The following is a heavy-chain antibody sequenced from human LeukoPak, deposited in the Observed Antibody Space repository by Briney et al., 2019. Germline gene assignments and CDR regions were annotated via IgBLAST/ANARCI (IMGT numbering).Heavy chain of an antibody. J-gene: IGHJ4*02. D-gene: IGHD5-18*01. CDR1: GFTFSSYG. CDR2: ISYDGSNK. CDR3: AKGGDGAYSYSFFSSL. V-gene: IGHV3-30*18. Sequence: GGSLRLSCAASGFTFSSYGMHWVRQAPGKGLEWVAVISYDGSNKYYADSVKGRFTISRDNSKNTLYLQMNSLRAEDTAVYYCAKGGDGAYSYSFFSSLWGQGTLVTVSS.